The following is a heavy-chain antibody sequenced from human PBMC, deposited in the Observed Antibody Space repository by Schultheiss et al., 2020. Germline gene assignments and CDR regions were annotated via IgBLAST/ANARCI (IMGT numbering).Heavy chain of an antibody. V-gene: IGHV3-15*07. D-gene: IGHD3-22*01. Sequence: GGSLRLSCAASGFTFSNAWMNWVRQAPGKGLEWVGRIKSKTDGGTTDYAAPVKGRFTISRDDSKNTLYLQMNSLKTEDTAVYYCASSYYYDSSGYRRDAFDIWGQGTMVTVSS. CDR3: ASSYYYDSSGYRRDAFDI. CDR1: GFTFSNAW. J-gene: IGHJ3*02. CDR2: IKSKTDGGTT.